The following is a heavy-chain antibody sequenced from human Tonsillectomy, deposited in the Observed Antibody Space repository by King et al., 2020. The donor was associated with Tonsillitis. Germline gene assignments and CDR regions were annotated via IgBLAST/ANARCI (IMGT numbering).Heavy chain of an antibody. D-gene: IGHD3-16*01. V-gene: IGHV3-74*01. CDR3: ASSIGAFDL. CDR2: VNRDGGNT. CDR1: GFTFSSYW. J-gene: IGHJ3*01. Sequence: VQLVESGGGLVQPGGSLRLSCAASGFTFSSYWMHWVRQAPVKGLVWVSRVNRDGGNTVYADSVKGRFTISRDNAKNTVFLQMNSLRAEDTAVYYCASSIGAFDLWGQGTMVTVSS.